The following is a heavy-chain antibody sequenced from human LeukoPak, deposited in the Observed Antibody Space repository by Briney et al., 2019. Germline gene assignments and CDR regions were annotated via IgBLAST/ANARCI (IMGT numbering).Heavy chain of an antibody. D-gene: IGHD3-3*01. V-gene: IGHV4-34*01. CDR1: GFTFSDYY. Sequence: GSLRLSCAASGFTFSDYYMSWIRQPPGKGLEWIGEINHSGSTNYNPSLKSRVTISVDTSKNQFSLKLSSVTAADTAVYYCARGLEGGTIFGVVTQRGVWFDPWGQGTLVTVSS. CDR2: INHSGST. J-gene: IGHJ5*02. CDR3: ARGLEGGTIFGVVTQRGVWFDP.